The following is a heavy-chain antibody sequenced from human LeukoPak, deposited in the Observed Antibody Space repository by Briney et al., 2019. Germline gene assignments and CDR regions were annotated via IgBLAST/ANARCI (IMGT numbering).Heavy chain of an antibody. CDR3: ARFVNTSNYFDF. J-gene: IGHJ4*02. Sequence: ASVKVSCKASGGTFSSYAISGVRQAPGQGLEWMGGIIPIFGTANYAQKFQGRVTVTADESTSTAYMELSSLRSEDTAVYYCARFVNTSNYFDFWGQGTLVTVSS. V-gene: IGHV1-69*13. CDR1: GGTFSSYA. CDR2: IIPIFGTA. D-gene: IGHD3-16*01.